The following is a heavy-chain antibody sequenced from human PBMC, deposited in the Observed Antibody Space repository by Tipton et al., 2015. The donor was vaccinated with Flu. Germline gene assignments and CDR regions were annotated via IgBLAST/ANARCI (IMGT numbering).Heavy chain of an antibody. J-gene: IGHJ4*02. CDR3: AKTSWRDGDYFDY. D-gene: IGHD3-3*01. CDR2: ISGSGGST. CDR1: GFTFSRYA. V-gene: IGHV3-23*01. Sequence: SLRLSCAASGFTFSRYAMSWVRQAPGKGLEWVSAISGSGGSTYYADSVKGRFTISRDNSKNTLYLQMNSLRAEDTAVYYCAKTSWRDGDYFDYWGQGSLVTVSS.